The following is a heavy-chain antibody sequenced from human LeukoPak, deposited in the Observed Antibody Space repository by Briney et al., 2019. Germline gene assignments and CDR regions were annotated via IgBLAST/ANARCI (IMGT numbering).Heavy chain of an antibody. D-gene: IGHD2-15*01. J-gene: IGHJ3*02. V-gene: IGHV1-69*06. CDR3: ARVSSAPGAFDI. CDR1: GGTFSSYA. Sequence: ASVKVSCKASGGTFSSYAISWVRQAPGQGLEWMGGNIPIFGTANYAQKFQGRVTITADKSTRTAYMELSSLRSEDTAVYYCARVSSAPGAFDIWGQGTMVTVSS. CDR2: NIPIFGTA.